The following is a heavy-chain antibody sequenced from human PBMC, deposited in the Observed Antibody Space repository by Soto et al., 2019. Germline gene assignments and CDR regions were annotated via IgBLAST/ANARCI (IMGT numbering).Heavy chain of an antibody. CDR2: IIPTSGTA. V-gene: IGHV1-69*01. Sequence: QVQLVQSGAEVKKPGSSVKVSCKASGGTFSSYAISWVRQAPGHGLEWMGGIIPTSGTANYAQRFQGRVTITADESTSTAYMELSSMRSEDTAVYYWARSQGSSTSLEIYYYYYYGMDVWGQGTTVTVSS. D-gene: IGHD2-2*01. CDR3: ARSQGSSTSLEIYYYYYYGMDV. CDR1: GGTFSSYA. J-gene: IGHJ6*02.